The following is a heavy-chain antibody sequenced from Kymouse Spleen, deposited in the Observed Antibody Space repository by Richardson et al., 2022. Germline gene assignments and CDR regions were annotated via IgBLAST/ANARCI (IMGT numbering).Heavy chain of an antibody. CDR3: APHYYGSGSYSSYFDY. V-gene: IGHV3-30*18. CDR1: GFTFSSYG. J-gene: IGHJ4*02. D-gene: IGHD3-10*01. CDR2: ISYDGSNK. Sequence: QVQLVESGGGVVQPGRSLRLSCAASGFTFSSYGMHWVRQAPGKGLEWVAVISYDGSNKYYADSVKGRFTISRDNSKNTLYLQMNSLRAEDTAVYYCAPHYYGSGSYSSYFDYWGQGTLVTVSS.